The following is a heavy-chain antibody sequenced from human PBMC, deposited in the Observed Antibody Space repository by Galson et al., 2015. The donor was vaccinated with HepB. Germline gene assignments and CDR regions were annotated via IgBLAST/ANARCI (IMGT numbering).Heavy chain of an antibody. D-gene: IGHD5-24*01. V-gene: IGHV1-18*01. CDR3: ARGGVAAIGGPTFDY. J-gene: IGHJ4*02. CDR2: ISAYKGNT. Sequence: SVKVSCKAPGYTFKQFGASWVRQAPGQGLEWMGRISAYKGNTDYTQKFQDRVTMTADTSTSIAYMELRSLRSDDTAMYYCARGGVAAIGGPTFDYWGQGTLVTVSS. CDR1: GYTFKQFG.